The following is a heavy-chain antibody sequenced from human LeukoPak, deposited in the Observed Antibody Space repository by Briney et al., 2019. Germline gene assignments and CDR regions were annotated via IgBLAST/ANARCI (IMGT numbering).Heavy chain of an antibody. CDR3: ARDYSSGWYGWWFDP. J-gene: IGHJ5*02. CDR2: ISAYNGNT. V-gene: IGHV1-18*04. Sequence: GASVKVSCKASGYTFTGYYMHWVRQAPGQGLEWMGWISAYNGNTNYAQKLQGRVTMTTDTSTSTAYMELRSLRSDDTAVYYCARDYSSGWYGWWFDPWGQGTLVTVSS. CDR1: GYTFTGYY. D-gene: IGHD6-19*01.